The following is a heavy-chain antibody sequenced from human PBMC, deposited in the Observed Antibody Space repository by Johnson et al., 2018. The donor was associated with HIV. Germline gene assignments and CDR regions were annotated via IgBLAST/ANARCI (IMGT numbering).Heavy chain of an antibody. V-gene: IGHV3-23*04. Sequence: VQLVESGGGLVQPGGSLRLSCAASGFTFSSYAMGWVRQAPGKGLEWVTGISGSGGSTYYADSVKGRFTIARDNSKNTLYLQMNSLRAEDAAVYYCARDFAVAATGIWGQGTMVTVSS. D-gene: IGHD6-19*01. CDR2: ISGSGGST. CDR3: ARDFAVAATGI. J-gene: IGHJ3*02. CDR1: GFTFSSYA.